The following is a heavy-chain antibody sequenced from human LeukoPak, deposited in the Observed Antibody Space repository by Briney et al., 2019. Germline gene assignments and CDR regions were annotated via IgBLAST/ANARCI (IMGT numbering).Heavy chain of an antibody. CDR1: GGSFSGYY. CDR3: ARGVRIRFLEWLSKGYFDY. D-gene: IGHD3-3*01. J-gene: IGHJ4*02. Sequence: SETLSLTCAVYGGSFSGYYWSWIRQPPGKGLEWIGEINHSGSTSYNPSLKSRVTISVDTSKNQFSLKLSSVTAADTAVYYCARGVRIRFLEWLSKGYFDYWGQGTLVTVSS. CDR2: INHSGST. V-gene: IGHV4-34*01.